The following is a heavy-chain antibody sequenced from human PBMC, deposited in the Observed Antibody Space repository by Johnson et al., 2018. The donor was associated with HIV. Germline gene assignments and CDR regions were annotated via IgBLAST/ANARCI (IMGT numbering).Heavy chain of an antibody. CDR2: ISYDGSNK. J-gene: IGHJ3*02. CDR3: ARARYCSSISCYDAFDI. Sequence: VQLVEYGGGVVQPGRSLRLSCAASGFTFSRYAMHWVRQAPGKGLEWMAVISYDGSNKHYADSVKGRFTISRDNYKNTLYLQMNSLRAEDTAVYHCARARYCSSISCYDAFDIWGQGTKVTVSS. CDR1: GFTFSRYA. D-gene: IGHD2-2*01. V-gene: IGHV3-30-3*01.